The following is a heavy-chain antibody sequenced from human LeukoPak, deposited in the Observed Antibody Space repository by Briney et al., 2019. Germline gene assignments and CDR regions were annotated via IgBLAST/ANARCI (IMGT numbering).Heavy chain of an antibody. CDR1: GFAFNDYG. V-gene: IGHV3-30*03. Sequence: GGSLRLSCAVSGFAFNDYGMHWVRQAPGKGLEWMAVISYDGSYAYYADSVKGRFTISRDNSKNTLYLQMNSLRAEDTAEYYCARSAVGTSCCTAVDYWGQGTLVTVSS. D-gene: IGHD1-26*01. CDR3: ARSAVGTSCCTAVDY. J-gene: IGHJ4*02. CDR2: ISYDGSYA.